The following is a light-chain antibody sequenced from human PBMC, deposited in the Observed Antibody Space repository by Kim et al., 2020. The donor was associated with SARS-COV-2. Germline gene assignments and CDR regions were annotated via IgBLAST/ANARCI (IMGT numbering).Light chain of an antibody. CDR2: WAS. CDR3: QQYYTTPYT. V-gene: IGKV4-1*01. Sequence: TATINCKSRQSVLYSSNNQNYLAWYQQKPGLPPKLLIYWASTREHGVPDRFSGSGSGTDFTLTISSLQAEDVAVYYCQQYYTTPYTFGQGTKLEI. J-gene: IGKJ2*01. CDR1: QSVLYSSNNQNY.